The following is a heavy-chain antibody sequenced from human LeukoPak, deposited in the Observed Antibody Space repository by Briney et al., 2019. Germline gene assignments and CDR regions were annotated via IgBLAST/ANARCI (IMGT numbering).Heavy chain of an antibody. V-gene: IGHV3-53*01. J-gene: IGHJ4*02. D-gene: IGHD4-17*01. CDR2: IYSGGST. Sequence: GGSLRLSCAASGFTVSSNYMSWVRQAPGRGLEWVSVIYSGGSTYYADSVKGRFTISRDNSKNTLYLQMNSLRAEDTAVYYCARGELYGDYGYWGQGTLVTVSS. CDR3: ARGELYGDYGY. CDR1: GFTVSSNY.